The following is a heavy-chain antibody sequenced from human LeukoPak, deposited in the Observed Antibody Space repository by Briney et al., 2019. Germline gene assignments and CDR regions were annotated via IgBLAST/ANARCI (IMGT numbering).Heavy chain of an antibody. CDR2: ISSSSSYI. V-gene: IGHV3-21*01. Sequence: GGSLRLSCAASGFTFSSYSMNWVRQAPGKGLEWVSSISSSSSYIYYADSVKGRFTISRDNAKNSLYLQMNSLRAEDTAVYYCARGHDGYVWGSYRPFDYWGQGTLVTVSS. J-gene: IGHJ4*02. D-gene: IGHD3-16*02. CDR3: ARGHDGYVWGSYRPFDY. CDR1: GFTFSSYS.